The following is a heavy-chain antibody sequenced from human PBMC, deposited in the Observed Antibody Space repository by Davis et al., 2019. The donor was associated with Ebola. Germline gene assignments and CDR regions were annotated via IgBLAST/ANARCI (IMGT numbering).Heavy chain of an antibody. J-gene: IGHJ6*02. V-gene: IGHV3-11*01. Sequence: GESLKISCAASGFTFSDYYMSWIRQAPGKGLEWVSYISSSGSTIYYADSVKGRFTISRDNSKNTLYLQMNSLRAEDTAVYYCAKGGDIVVVPAAISLGDYYYYGMDVWGQGTTVTVSS. CDR2: ISSSGSTI. CDR1: GFTFSDYY. CDR3: AKGGDIVVVPAAISLGDYYYYGMDV. D-gene: IGHD2-2*01.